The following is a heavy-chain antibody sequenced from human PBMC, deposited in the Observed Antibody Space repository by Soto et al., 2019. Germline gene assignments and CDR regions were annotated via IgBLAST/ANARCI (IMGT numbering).Heavy chain of an antibody. CDR2: IYYSGST. J-gene: IGHJ4*02. Sequence: SETMSLTCTVSGGNISSYYWSWIRQPPGKGLEWIGYIYYSGSTNYNPSLKSRVTISVDTSKNQFSLKLSSVTAADTAVYYCARNHGDYGLFDYWGQGTLVTVSS. V-gene: IGHV4-59*01. CDR1: GGNISSYY. D-gene: IGHD4-17*01. CDR3: ARNHGDYGLFDY.